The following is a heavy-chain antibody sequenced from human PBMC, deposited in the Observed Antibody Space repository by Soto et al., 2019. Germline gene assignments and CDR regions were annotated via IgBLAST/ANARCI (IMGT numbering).Heavy chain of an antibody. D-gene: IGHD2-8*01. CDR3: ARGDSTDCSNGVCSFFYNHDMDV. J-gene: IGHJ6*02. CDR1: GYSFTDYH. V-gene: IGHV1-2*04. CDR2: INPKRGGT. Sequence: QVQLVQSGAEVKKPGASVKVSCKASGYSFTDYHIHWVRQAPGQGLEWLGRINPKRGGTSTAQKFQGWGTMTADTSISTASMELTRLTSDDTAIYYCARGDSTDCSNGVCSFFYNHDMDVWGQGTTVTVSS.